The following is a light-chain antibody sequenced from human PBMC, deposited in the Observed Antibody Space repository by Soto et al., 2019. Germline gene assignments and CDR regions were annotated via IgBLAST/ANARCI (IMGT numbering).Light chain of an antibody. CDR3: QQYDNLPIT. J-gene: IGKJ5*01. Sequence: DIQMTQSPSTLSASVGDRFTFTCRASHDITNYLNWYQQKPGKAPELLIYDASNLKTGVPSRFSGSGSGTDFTFTISSLQPEDFATYYCQQYDNLPITFGQGTRLEIK. CDR1: HDITNY. V-gene: IGKV1-33*01. CDR2: DAS.